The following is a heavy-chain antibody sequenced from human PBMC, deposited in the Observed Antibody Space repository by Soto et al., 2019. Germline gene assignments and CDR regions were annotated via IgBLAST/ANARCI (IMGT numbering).Heavy chain of an antibody. CDR3: ARVAEGYCSSTSCYGYYYYYMDV. Sequence: SETLSLTCTVSGGSISSYYWSWIRQPPGKGLEWIGYIYYSGSTNYNPSLKSRVTISVDTSKNQFSLKLSSVTAADTAVYYCARVAEGYCSSTSCYGYYYYYMDVWGKGTTVTVSS. D-gene: IGHD2-2*01. V-gene: IGHV4-59*01. J-gene: IGHJ6*03. CDR2: IYYSGST. CDR1: GGSISSYY.